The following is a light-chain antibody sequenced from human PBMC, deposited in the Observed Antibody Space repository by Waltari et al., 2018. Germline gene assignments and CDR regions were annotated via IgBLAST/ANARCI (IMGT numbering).Light chain of an antibody. J-gene: IGLJ3*02. CDR2: DGS. V-gene: IGLV2-23*01. Sequence: HSALPPPASVSASPGPSLTISCTRPTSSVVPYNFFSCFQQHLRNAPKLIIYDGSKRPSGVSNRFSGSKSGNTASLPISGLQAADEADYYCCSYAGSSTWVFGGGTKLTVL. CDR1: TSSVVPYNF. CDR3: CSYAGSSTWV.